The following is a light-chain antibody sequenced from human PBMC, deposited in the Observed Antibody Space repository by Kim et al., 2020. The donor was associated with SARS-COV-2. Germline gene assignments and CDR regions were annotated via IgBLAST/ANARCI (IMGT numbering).Light chain of an antibody. CDR2: EVT. CDR3: CSFATTNPPV. V-gene: IGLV2-23*02. J-gene: IGLJ2*01. Sequence: QSALTQPASVSGSPGQSITISCTGSSSDIGSYDLVSWYQQHPGKAPKLILYEVTKRPSGLSYRFSGSKSDTTASLTISGLQAEDEADYFCCSFATTNPPVFGGGTKLTVL. CDR1: SSDIGSYDL.